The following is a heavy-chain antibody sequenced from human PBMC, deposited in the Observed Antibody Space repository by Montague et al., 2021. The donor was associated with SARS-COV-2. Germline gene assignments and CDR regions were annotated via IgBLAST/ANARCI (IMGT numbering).Heavy chain of an antibody. Sequence: SLRLSCAASGFTFDDYAMHWVRQAPGKGLEWVSGISWNSGSIGYADSVKGRFTISRDNAKNSLYLQMNSLRAEDTALYYCAKDGSSSWYGWFDLWGQGTLVTVSS. CDR3: AKDGSSSWYGWFDL. CDR1: GFTFDDYA. D-gene: IGHD6-13*01. V-gene: IGHV3-9*01. CDR2: ISWNSGSI. J-gene: IGHJ5*02.